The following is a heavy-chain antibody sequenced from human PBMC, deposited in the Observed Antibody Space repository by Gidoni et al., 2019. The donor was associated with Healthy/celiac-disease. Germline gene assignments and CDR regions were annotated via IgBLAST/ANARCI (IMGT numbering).Heavy chain of an antibody. CDR1: GGSISSGSYY. CDR3: ARDPAITIFPRPNYYYGMDV. Sequence: QVQLQESGPGLVKPSQTLSHTCTVSGGSISSGSYYWSWIRQPAGKGLEWIGRIYTSGSTNYNPSLKSRVTISVDTSKNQFSLKLSSVTAADTAVYYCARDPAITIFPRPNYYYGMDVWGQGTTVTVSS. D-gene: IGHD3-9*01. J-gene: IGHJ6*02. CDR2: IYTSGST. V-gene: IGHV4-61*02.